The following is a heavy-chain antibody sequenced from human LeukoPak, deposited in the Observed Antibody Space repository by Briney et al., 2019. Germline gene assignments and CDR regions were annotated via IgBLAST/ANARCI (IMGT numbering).Heavy chain of an antibody. J-gene: IGHJ4*02. CDR2: ISGSDGST. D-gene: IGHD1-26*01. Sequence: PGGSLRLSCAASGFTFSSYAMSWVRQAPGKGLEWVSVISGSDGSTYSADSVKGRFTISRDNSKNTLYLQMNSLRAEDTAVYFCAKSQDGGRLFHFDYWGQGTLVTVSS. V-gene: IGHV3-23*01. CDR3: AKSQDGGRLFHFDY. CDR1: GFTFSSYA.